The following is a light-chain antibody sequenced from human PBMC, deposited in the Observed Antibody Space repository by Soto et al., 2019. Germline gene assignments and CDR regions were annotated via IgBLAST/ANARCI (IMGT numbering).Light chain of an antibody. Sequence: QSVLTQPPSASGTHGRRVTISCSGSSSKIGTNTVNWYQQLPGTAPKLLIYNNNQRPSGVPDRISGSKSGTSASLAISGLQSEDEADYYCAAWDDSLNACVFGGGTKLTVL. CDR2: NNN. J-gene: IGLJ3*02. CDR1: SSKIGTNT. V-gene: IGLV1-44*01. CDR3: AAWDDSLNACV.